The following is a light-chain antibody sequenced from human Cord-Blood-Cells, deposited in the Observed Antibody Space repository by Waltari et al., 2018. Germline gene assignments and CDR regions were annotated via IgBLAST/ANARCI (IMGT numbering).Light chain of an antibody. V-gene: IGLV2-14*03. CDR3: SSYTSSSTLV. CDR1: SRDVGGYNY. CDR2: YFS. J-gene: IGLJ1*01. Sequence: QSALTQPASVSGSTGQQITISCTGTSRDVGGYNYVSWYQQHPGKAPKLMIYYFSIRLSVVSNRFSGSKSGNTASLTISWLQAEDEADYYCSSYTSSSTLVFGTGTKVTVL.